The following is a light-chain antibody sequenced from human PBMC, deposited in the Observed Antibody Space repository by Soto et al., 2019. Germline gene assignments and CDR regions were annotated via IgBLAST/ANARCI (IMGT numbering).Light chain of an antibody. V-gene: IGKV3-11*01. CDR3: QQRSNWPSFT. CDR2: DAS. CDR1: QSIASF. Sequence: EIVLTQSPATLSLSPGERATLSCRASQSIASFLAWYQQKSGREPRLLIYDASKSATGIPSRFSGSVSWTDFTLTISSLDPEDFAVYYCQQRSNWPSFTFGGGTKVDIK. J-gene: IGKJ4*01.